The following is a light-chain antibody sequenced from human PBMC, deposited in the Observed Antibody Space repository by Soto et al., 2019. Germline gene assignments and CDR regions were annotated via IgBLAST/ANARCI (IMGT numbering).Light chain of an antibody. Sequence: AIQRTQSPSSLSASVGDRVTMTCRASQDIRDDLSWYQQRPGRAPKLLVFAASRLEGGVPARFSGSYSGRDFTLTISGLQPDDFATYYCQQHSHWPPWTFGQGTKVDIK. J-gene: IGKJ1*01. V-gene: IGKV1-6*01. CDR3: QQHSHWPPWT. CDR2: AAS. CDR1: QDIRDD.